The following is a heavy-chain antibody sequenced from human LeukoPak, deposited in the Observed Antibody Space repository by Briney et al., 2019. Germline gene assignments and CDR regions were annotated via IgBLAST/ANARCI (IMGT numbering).Heavy chain of an antibody. CDR3: ARVGYYESSGYYEY. Sequence: ASVKVSCKASGYILTDYYMHWVRQAPGQGLEWMGRINPNSGGTNYAQKFQGRVTMTRDTSISTVYMELSRLRSDDTAVYYCARVGYYESSGYYEYWSLGTLVTVSS. D-gene: IGHD3-22*01. J-gene: IGHJ4*02. CDR2: INPNSGGT. V-gene: IGHV1-2*06. CDR1: GYILTDYY.